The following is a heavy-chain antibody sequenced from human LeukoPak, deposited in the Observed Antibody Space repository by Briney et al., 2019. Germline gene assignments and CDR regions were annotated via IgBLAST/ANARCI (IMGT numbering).Heavy chain of an antibody. D-gene: IGHD5-12*01. Sequence: SETLSLTCTVSGGSISSGGYYWSWFRQHPGKGLEWIGYIYYSGNTYYNPSLKSRVTLSVDTSKNQFSLKLSSVTAADTAVYYCARVAQYSGYDLDYWGQGTLVTVSP. J-gene: IGHJ4*02. CDR3: ARVAQYSGYDLDY. CDR1: GGSISSGGYY. CDR2: IYYSGNT. V-gene: IGHV4-31*03.